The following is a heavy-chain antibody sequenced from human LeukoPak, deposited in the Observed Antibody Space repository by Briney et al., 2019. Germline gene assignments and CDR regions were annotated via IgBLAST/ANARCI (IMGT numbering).Heavy chain of an antibody. Sequence: QPGRSLRLSCAASGFTFSSYGMHWVRQAPGKGLEWVAVVSYDGSNKYYADSVKGRFTISRDNSKNTLYLQMNSLRAEDTAVYYCARDTIRGGYSYGFHTGEAEIYWGQGTLVTVSS. CDR1: GFTFSSYG. V-gene: IGHV3-30*03. D-gene: IGHD5-18*01. J-gene: IGHJ4*02. CDR2: VSYDGSNK. CDR3: ARDTIRGGYSYGFHTGEAEIY.